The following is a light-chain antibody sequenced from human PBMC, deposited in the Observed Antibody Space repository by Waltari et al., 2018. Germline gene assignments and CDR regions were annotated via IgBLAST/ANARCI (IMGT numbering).Light chain of an antibody. CDR2: GVS. J-gene: IGLJ3*02. V-gene: IGLV2-14*03. CDR1: NSEIGVNNN. Sequence: QSALTQPAPVSGSPGRSITISCTGTNSEIGVNNNVSCYQQRPGKAPILTLYGVSKRPSGVSNRFSGSKADTTASLTISGVQAGDEAAYYCSSYTTRDTWLFGGGTKVTVL. CDR3: SSYTTRDTWL.